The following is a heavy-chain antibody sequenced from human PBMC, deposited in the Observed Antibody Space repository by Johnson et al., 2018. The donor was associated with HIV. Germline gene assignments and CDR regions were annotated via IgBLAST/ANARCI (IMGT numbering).Heavy chain of an antibody. CDR2: IRYDGSNK. CDR1: GFTFSSYG. D-gene: IGHD1-20*01. Sequence: QVQLVESGGGVVQPGGSLRLYCAASGFTFSSYGMHWVRQAPGKGLEWVAFIRYDGSNKYYADSVKGRFTLSRDTSKNTLYLQMNSLRVEDTAVYYCARGRRLYNWNPLPAAFDIWGQGTMVPVSS. V-gene: IGHV3-30*02. J-gene: IGHJ3*02. CDR3: ARGRRLYNWNPLPAAFDI.